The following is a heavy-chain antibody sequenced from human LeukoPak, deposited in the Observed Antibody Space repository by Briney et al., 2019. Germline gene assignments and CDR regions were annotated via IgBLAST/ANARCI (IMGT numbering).Heavy chain of an antibody. D-gene: IGHD5-18*01. J-gene: IGHJ4*02. Sequence: GGSLRLSCAASGFTFSNYDMSWVRQAPGKGLEWVSAISRSGGTTYYADSVKGRFTISRDNSKNTLYLQMSSLRVEDTAVYYCAEGGYTFDFDYWGQGTLVTVSS. CDR1: GFTFSNYD. V-gene: IGHV3-23*01. CDR2: ISRSGGTT. CDR3: AEGGYTFDFDY.